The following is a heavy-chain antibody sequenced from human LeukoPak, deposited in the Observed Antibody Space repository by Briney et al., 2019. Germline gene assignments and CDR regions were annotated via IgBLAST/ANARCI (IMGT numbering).Heavy chain of an antibody. CDR3: AKDGVVRGVAWYFDY. CDR2: ISGSGGTT. J-gene: IGHJ4*02. V-gene: IGHV3-23*01. CDR1: GFTFSIYA. D-gene: IGHD3-10*01. Sequence: PGGSLRLSCAASGFTFSIYAMSWVRQAPGKGLEWVSAISGSGGTTYYADSVKGRFTISRDNSKNTLYLQMKSLRAEDTAVYYCAKDGVVRGVAWYFDYWGQGTLVTVSS.